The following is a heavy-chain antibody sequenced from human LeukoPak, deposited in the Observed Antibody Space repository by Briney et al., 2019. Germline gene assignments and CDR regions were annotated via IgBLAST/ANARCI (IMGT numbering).Heavy chain of an antibody. V-gene: IGHV3-48*01. CDR3: AKVGRSGSLLEYNWFDP. CDR2: ISSSSGII. J-gene: IGHJ5*02. Sequence: PGGSLRLSCTSSGFTFSSDSMNWVRQAPGKGLEWISFISSSSGIIYNADSVKGRFTISRDNAKNTLYLQMNGLRAEDTAVYYCAKVGRSGSLLEYNWFDPWGQGTLVTVSS. D-gene: IGHD1-26*01. CDR1: GFTFSSDS.